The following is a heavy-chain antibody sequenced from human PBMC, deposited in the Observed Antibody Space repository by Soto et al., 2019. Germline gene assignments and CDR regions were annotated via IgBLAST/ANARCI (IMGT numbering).Heavy chain of an antibody. J-gene: IGHJ5*02. Sequence: SETLSLTCAVYGGSFSGYYWSWIRQPPGKGLERIGEINHSGSTNYNPSLKSRVTISVDTSKNQFSLKLSSVTAADTAVYYCARRYYDYILGSYRPPEDWFDPWGQGTLVTVSS. CDR1: GGSFSGYY. D-gene: IGHD3-16*02. CDR3: ARRYYDYILGSYRPPEDWFDP. V-gene: IGHV4-34*01. CDR2: INHSGST.